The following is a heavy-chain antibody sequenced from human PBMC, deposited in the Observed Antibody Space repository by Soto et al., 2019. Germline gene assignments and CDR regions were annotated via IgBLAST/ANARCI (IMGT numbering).Heavy chain of an antibody. V-gene: IGHV4-39*01. J-gene: IGHJ4*02. CDR1: GASISGSYYY. CDR2: VFYTGFT. CDR3: ATSQKGYNWNYFDH. D-gene: IGHD1-20*01. Sequence: SETLSLTCAVSGASISGSYYYWAWLRQSPGKGPEWIGSVFYTGFTSYNPSLESRVSVSVDTSKSQFSLKLSAVTAADTGVYYCATSQKGYNWNYFDHWGQGALVTVSS.